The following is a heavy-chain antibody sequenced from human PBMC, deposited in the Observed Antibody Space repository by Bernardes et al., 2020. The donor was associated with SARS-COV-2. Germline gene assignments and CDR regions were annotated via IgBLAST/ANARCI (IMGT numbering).Heavy chain of an antibody. V-gene: IGHV3-74*01. CDR2: ISSDGITI. D-gene: IGHD3-22*01. Sequence: GGSLRLSCAASGFTFSNYWIHWVRQAPGKGLIWVSGISSDGITIRKADSVKGRFTISRANAKGTVYLQMDSLRADDTAVYYCARGSGYGYFDYWGQGALVTVSS. CDR3: ARGSGYGYFDY. J-gene: IGHJ4*02. CDR1: GFTFSNYW.